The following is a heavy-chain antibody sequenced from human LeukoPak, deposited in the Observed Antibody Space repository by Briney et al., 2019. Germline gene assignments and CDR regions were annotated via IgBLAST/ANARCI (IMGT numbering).Heavy chain of an antibody. CDR2: IYTSGST. V-gene: IGHV4-4*07. Sequence: SETLSLTCTVSGGSISSYYWSWIRQPPGKGLEWIGRIYTSGSTNYNPSLKSRVTMSVDTSKNQFSLKLSSVTAADTAVYYCARGGEYASAFDPWGQGTLVTVSS. D-gene: IGHD2-2*01. J-gene: IGHJ5*02. CDR1: GGSISSYY. CDR3: ARGGEYASAFDP.